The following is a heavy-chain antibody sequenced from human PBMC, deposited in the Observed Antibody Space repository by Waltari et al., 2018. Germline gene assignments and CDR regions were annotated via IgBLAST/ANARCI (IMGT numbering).Heavy chain of an antibody. J-gene: IGHJ3*02. CDR2: INSDGRST. CDR3: ARDGAAAVSDAFDI. CDR1: GFTFSSYW. D-gene: IGHD6-13*01. Sequence: EVQLVESGGGLVQPGGSLRLSCAASGFTFSSYWRHWVRQAPGKGLVWVSRINSDGRSTSYADAVKGRFTIARDNTKNTLYLQMNSLRAEDTAVYYCARDGAAAVSDAFDIWGQGTMVTVSS. V-gene: IGHV3-74*01.